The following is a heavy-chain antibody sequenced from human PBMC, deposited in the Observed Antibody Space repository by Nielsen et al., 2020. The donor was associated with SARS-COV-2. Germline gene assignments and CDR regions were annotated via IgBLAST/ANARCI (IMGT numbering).Heavy chain of an antibody. D-gene: IGHD3-3*01. V-gene: IGHV3-23*01. J-gene: IGHJ4*02. CDR3: AKDRVWSGYPY. CDR1: GFTFSSYA. CDR2: ISGSGGST. Sequence: GESLKISCAASGFTFSSYAMSWVRQAPGKGLEWVSAISGSGGSTYYADSVKGRFTISRDNSKNTLYLQMNSLRAEDTAVYYCAKDRVWSGYPYWGQGTLVTVSS.